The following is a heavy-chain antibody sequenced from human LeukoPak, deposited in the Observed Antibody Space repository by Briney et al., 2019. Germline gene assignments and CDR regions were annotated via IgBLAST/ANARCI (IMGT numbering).Heavy chain of an antibody. J-gene: IGHJ5*02. CDR2: ISFDGSKK. Sequence: PGRSLRLSCAASGFTFSNYGMHWVRQAPGKGLEWVAVISFDGSKKYYADPVKGRFTISRDNAKNTVYLEINSLRDEDTAVYYCAKALSRFEYCSGGSCYPDPWGQGTLVTVSS. D-gene: IGHD2-15*01. V-gene: IGHV3-30*18. CDR1: GFTFSNYG. CDR3: AKALSRFEYCSGGSCYPDP.